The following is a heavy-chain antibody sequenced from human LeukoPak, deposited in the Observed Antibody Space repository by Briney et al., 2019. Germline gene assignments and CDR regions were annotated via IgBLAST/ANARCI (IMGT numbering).Heavy chain of an antibody. CDR2: IYYSGST. V-gene: IGHV4-31*03. CDR1: GGSISSGGYY. CDR3: AKHSSGYYLGYNWFDP. J-gene: IGHJ5*02. Sequence: PSQTLSLTCTVSGGSISSGGYYWSWIRQHPGKGLEWIGYIYYSGSTHYNPSLKSRVTISVDTSKNQFSLKLSSVTAADTAVYYCAKHSSGYYLGYNWFDPWGQGTLVTVSS. D-gene: IGHD3-22*01.